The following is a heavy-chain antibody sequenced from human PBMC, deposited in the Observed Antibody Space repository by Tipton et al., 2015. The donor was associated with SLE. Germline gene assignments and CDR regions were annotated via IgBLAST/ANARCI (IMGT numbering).Heavy chain of an antibody. Sequence: TLSLTCTVSGGSISSHYWSWIRQSPGTGLEWIGFIYSGGSTNYNPSLKSRVTISVDTSKNQFSLTLNSVTAADTAVYYWARVGDYGDAFDIWGQGTMVTVSS. J-gene: IGHJ3*02. D-gene: IGHD4-17*01. CDR2: IYSGGST. CDR3: ARVGDYGDAFDI. V-gene: IGHV4-59*11. CDR1: GGSISSHY.